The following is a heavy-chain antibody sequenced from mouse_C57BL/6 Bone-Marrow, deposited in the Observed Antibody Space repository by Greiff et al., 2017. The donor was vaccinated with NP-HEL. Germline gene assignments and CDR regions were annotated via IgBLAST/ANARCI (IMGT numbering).Heavy chain of an antibody. CDR3: ARDSHGGYYAMDD. V-gene: IGHV7-1*01. CDR2: SRNKANDYTT. CDR1: GFTFSDFY. J-gene: IGHJ4*01. Sequence: EVKLVESGGGLVQSGRSLRLSCATSGFTFSDFYMEWVRQAPGKGLEWIAASRNKANDYTTEYSASVKGRFIVSRDTSQSILYLQMNALRAEDTAIYYCARDSHGGYYAMDDWGQGTSVTVSS.